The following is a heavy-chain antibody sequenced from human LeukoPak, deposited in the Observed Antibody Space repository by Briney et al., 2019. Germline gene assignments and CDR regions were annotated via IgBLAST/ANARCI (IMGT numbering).Heavy chain of an antibody. J-gene: IGHJ6*02. D-gene: IGHD3-3*01. CDR2: ISNSGSTI. Sequence: GGSLRLSCAASGFTFSDYYMSWIRQAPGKGLEWVSYISNSGSTIYYADSVKGRFTISRDNAKNSLYLQMNSLRAEDTAVYYCARGGSGDYDFWSGYYPYYYYGMDVWGQGTTVTVSS. V-gene: IGHV3-11*01. CDR1: GFTFSDYY. CDR3: ARGGSGDYDFWSGYYPYYYYGMDV.